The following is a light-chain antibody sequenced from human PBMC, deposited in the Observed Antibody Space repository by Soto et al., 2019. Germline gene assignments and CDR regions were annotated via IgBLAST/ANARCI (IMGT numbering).Light chain of an antibody. CDR3: QPYESFPLT. V-gene: IGKV1-16*01. Sequence: DLQMTQSPSSLSASVGDSVTITCRASQGINKFLAWFQQKPGTAPKSLISTASRLQSGVPSRFSGSGSGTHFTLTINILQPEDFATYYCQPYESFPLTFGGGTRVEIK. J-gene: IGKJ4*01. CDR1: QGINKF. CDR2: TAS.